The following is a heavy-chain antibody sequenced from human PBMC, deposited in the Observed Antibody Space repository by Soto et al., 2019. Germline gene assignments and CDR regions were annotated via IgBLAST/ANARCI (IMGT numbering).Heavy chain of an antibody. CDR1: GGSFSDAF. Sequence: QVHPQQWGAGLLKPSGTLSLTCAVSGGSFSDAFWSWVRQSPGRGLEWIGEVFHTGNTNYNPSLKSRVTLSVDTAKNQFSLRLTSVTAADSAVYYCARAPRELLAEGPLFLYYYYGLDVWGQGTTVTVSS. CDR3: ARAPRELLAEGPLFLYYYYGLDV. J-gene: IGHJ6*02. D-gene: IGHD1-7*01. CDR2: VFHTGNT. V-gene: IGHV4-34*12.